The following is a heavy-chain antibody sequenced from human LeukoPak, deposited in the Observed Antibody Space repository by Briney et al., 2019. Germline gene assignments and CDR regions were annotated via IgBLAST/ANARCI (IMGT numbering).Heavy chain of an antibody. CDR2: ISGSGGST. D-gene: IGHD3-22*01. Sequence: GGSLRLSCAASGFTFSSFAMSWVRQAPGKGPEWVSAISGSGGSTYYAGSVKGRFAISRDNSKNTLYLQMNSLRAEDTAVYYCVKDQYYYDSSGPTPFDYWGQGTLVTVSS. J-gene: IGHJ4*02. CDR1: GFTFSSFA. CDR3: VKDQYYYDSSGPTPFDY. V-gene: IGHV3-23*01.